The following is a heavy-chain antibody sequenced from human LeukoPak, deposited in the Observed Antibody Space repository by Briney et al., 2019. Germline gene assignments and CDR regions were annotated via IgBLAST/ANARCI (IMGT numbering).Heavy chain of an antibody. Sequence: SETLSLTCTVSGGSISTYSWSWIRLPAGRGLEWIGRFYSSGRTDYNPSLQSRVTMSVDTSRNQVSLRLSSVTAADTAVYYCARERERYSSGWLNWFDPWGQGTLVTVSS. J-gene: IGHJ5*02. CDR2: FYSSGRT. V-gene: IGHV4-4*07. CDR1: GGSISTYS. CDR3: ARERERYSSGWLNWFDP. D-gene: IGHD6-19*01.